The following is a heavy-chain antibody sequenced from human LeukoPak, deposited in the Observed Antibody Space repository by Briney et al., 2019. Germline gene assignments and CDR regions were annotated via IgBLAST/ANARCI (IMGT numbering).Heavy chain of an antibody. CDR1: GYTFPGNK. J-gene: IGHJ4*02. V-gene: IGHV1-2*02. D-gene: IGHD6-13*01. CDR2: INPNSGGT. CDR3: ARVGAAAGTYFDY. Sequence: PPVKVPCRPSGYTFPGNKRHWFRQALEQGLKGMGWINPNSGGTNYAQKFQGRVTMTRDTSISTAYMELSRLRSDDTAVYYCARVGAAAGTYFDYWGQGTLVTVSS.